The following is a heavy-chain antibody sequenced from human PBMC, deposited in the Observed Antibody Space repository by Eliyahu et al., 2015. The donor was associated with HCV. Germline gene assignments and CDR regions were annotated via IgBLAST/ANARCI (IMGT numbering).Heavy chain of an antibody. Sequence: EVQLLESGGDLVQPGGSLRLSCAASGFTFSDYVMSWVRQAPGKGLEWVSTISSRGLSTYYADSVKGRFTISRDNSKNTLYVEMNSLGAEDTALYYCARRDSDMATFDLWGQGTLVTVSS. CDR1: GFTFSDYV. J-gene: IGHJ4*02. V-gene: IGHV3-23*01. CDR3: ARRDSDMATFDL. D-gene: IGHD5-24*01. CDR2: ISSRGLST.